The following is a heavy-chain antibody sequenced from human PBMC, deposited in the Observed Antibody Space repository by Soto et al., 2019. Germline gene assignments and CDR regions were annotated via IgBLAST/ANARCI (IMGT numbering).Heavy chain of an antibody. V-gene: IGHV3-11*01. CDR2: ISSSGSTI. CDR3: ARDQVVYAIRGYYYYMDV. CDR1: GFTFSDYY. J-gene: IGHJ6*03. D-gene: IGHD2-8*02. Sequence: GGSLRLSCAASGFTFSDYYMSWIRQAPGKGLEWVSYISSSGSTIYYADSVKGRFTISRDNAKNSLYLQMNSLRAEDTAVYYCARDQVVYAIRGYYYYMDVWGKGTTVTVSS.